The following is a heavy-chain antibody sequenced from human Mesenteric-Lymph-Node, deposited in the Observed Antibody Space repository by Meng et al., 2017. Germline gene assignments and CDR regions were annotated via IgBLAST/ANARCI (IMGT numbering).Heavy chain of an antibody. CDR2: ISGSGGST. CDR1: GFTFSSYW. V-gene: IGHV3-23*01. CDR3: ARPSGYTYGLYDY. Sequence: GESLKISCAASGFTFSSYWMSWVRQAPGKGLEWVSAISGSGGSTYYADSVKGRFTISRDNSRNTLYLQMNNLRAEDTAVYYCARPSGYTYGLYDYWGQGTLVTVSS. D-gene: IGHD5-18*01. J-gene: IGHJ4*02.